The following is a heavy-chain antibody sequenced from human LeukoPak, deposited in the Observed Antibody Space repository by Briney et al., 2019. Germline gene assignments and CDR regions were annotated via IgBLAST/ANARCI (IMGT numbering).Heavy chain of an antibody. D-gene: IGHD2/OR15-2a*01. V-gene: IGHV4-39*07. CDR2: IYYSGST. CDR3: ARVSISLYYFDY. Sequence: SETLSLTCTVSGGSISSSSYYWGWIRQPPGKGLEWIGSIYYSGSTYYNPSLKSRVTISVDTSKIQFSLKLSSVTAADTAVYYCARVSISLYYFDYWGQGTLVTVSS. CDR1: GGSISSSSYY. J-gene: IGHJ4*02.